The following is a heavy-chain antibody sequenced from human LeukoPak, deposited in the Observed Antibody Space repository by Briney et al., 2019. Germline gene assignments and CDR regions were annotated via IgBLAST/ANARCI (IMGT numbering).Heavy chain of an antibody. J-gene: IGHJ4*02. CDR1: GFSFGSYA. Sequence: PGGSLRLSCAASGFSFGSYAMSWVRQAPGKGLEWVSGISGSGGSTYYADPVKGRFTISRDNSKNTVYLQMNSLRAEDTAVYYCASHYGGGTYSSLGGDWGQGTLVTVSS. CDR2: ISGSGGST. V-gene: IGHV3-23*01. CDR3: ASHYGGGTYSSLGGD. D-gene: IGHD1-26*01.